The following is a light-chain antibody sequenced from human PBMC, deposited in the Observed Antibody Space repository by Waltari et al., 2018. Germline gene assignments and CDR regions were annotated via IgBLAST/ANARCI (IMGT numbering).Light chain of an antibody. CDR1: QSVTSSF. J-gene: IGKJ4*01. CDR2: AGS. V-gene: IGKV3-20*01. CDR3: HQYGSFPAT. Sequence: EIVLTQSPGTLSLSPGERVTLSCRASQSVTSSFLVWYQQKPGQAPRLLIYAGSTRATVNPDRFSGSGSATDFTLTISRLGPEDFAVYYCHQYGSFPATFGGGTKVEIK.